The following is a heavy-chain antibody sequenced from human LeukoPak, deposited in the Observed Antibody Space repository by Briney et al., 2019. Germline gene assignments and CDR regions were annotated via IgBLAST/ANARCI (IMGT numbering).Heavy chain of an antibody. CDR1: GFTFSSYG. D-gene: IGHD3-10*01. J-gene: IGHJ4*02. CDR3: AKGRDYFDY. CDR2: ISYDGSNK. Sequence: GGSLRLSCAASGFTFSSYGMHWVRQAPGKGLEWVAVISYDGSNKYYADSVKGRFTISRDNSKNTLYLQMNSLRAEDTAVYYCAKGRDYFDYWGQGTLVTVSS. V-gene: IGHV3-30*18.